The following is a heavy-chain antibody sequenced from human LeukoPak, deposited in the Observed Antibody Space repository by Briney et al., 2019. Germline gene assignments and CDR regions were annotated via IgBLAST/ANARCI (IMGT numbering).Heavy chain of an antibody. CDR1: GGSISSGSYY. CDR3: ARIISSGWNYYMDV. Sequence: PSQTPSLTCTVSGGSISSGSYYWSWTRQPAGKGLEWIGRIYTSGSTNYNPSLKSPVTISVDTSKNQFSLKLSSVTAADPAVYYCARIISSGWNYYMDVWGKGTTVTISS. CDR2: IYTSGST. D-gene: IGHD6-19*01. J-gene: IGHJ6*03. V-gene: IGHV4-61*02.